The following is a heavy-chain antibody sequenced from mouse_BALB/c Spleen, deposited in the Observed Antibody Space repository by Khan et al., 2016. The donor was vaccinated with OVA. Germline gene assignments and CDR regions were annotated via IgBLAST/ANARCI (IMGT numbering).Heavy chain of an antibody. CDR3: ALPSYDPRYFEV. CDR2: IAPANGNN. V-gene: IGHV14-3*02. CDR1: GFTINDTY. D-gene: IGHD2-3*01. J-gene: IGHJ1*01. Sequence: EVQLQQSGAELVKPGASVKLSCTASGFTINDTYLHWVKQRPEQGLEWIGRIAPANGNNQYDPKFQGMATITADTSSNTSYLQLNSLTSDDTAVYYSALPSYDPRYFEVWGAGTTVTVSS.